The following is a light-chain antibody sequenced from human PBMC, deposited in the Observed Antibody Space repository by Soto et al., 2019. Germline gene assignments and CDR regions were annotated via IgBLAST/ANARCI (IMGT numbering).Light chain of an antibody. CDR2: RNN. V-gene: IGLV1-47*01. CDR3: AAWDDSLSGFYV. Sequence: QSVLTQPPSASGTPGQRVTISCSGSSSNIGSNYVYWYQQLPGTAPKLLIYRNNRRPSGVPDRFSGSKSGTSASLAISGLRSEDEAEYYCAAWDDSLSGFYVFGTGTKLTVL. CDR1: SSNIGSNY. J-gene: IGLJ1*01.